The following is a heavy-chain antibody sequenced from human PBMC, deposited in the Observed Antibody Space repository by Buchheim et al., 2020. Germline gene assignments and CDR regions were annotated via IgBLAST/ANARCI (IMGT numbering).Heavy chain of an antibody. D-gene: IGHD6-13*01. V-gene: IGHV4-34*01. CDR3: ARETSGSSKVSLVIAAAGRNWFDP. J-gene: IGHJ5*02. Sequence: QVQLQQWGAGLLKPSETLSLTCAVYGGSFSGYYWSWIRQPPGKGLEWIGEINHSGSTNYNPSLKSRVTISVDTSKNQFSLKLSSVTAADTAVYYCARETSGSSKVSLVIAAAGRNWFDPWGQGTL. CDR2: INHSGST. CDR1: GGSFSGYY.